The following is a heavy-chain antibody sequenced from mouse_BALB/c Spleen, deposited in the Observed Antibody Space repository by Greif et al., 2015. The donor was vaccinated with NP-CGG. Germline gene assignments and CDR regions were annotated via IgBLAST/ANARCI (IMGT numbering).Heavy chain of an antibody. D-gene: IGHD4-1*01. CDR3: ATGTYFDV. CDR1: GYTFTSYW. Sequence: VQLQQSGAELAKPGASVKMSCKASGYTFTSYWMHWVKQGPGQGLEWIGYINPSTGYTEYNQKFKDKATLTADKSSSTAYMQLSSLTSEDSAVYYCATGTYFDVWGAGTTVTVSS. CDR2: INPSTGYT. V-gene: IGHV1-7*01. J-gene: IGHJ1*01.